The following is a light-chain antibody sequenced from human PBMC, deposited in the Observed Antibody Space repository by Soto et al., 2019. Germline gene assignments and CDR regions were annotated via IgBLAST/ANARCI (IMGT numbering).Light chain of an antibody. Sequence: DIHVTKYQASLSASVGDRVNISCRTSRGIYNYLAWYQQKSGQIPKLLINAASSLQSGVPSRFSGGGSGTDFTLSISSLQPGDVATYYCQKYDSAPRTFGQGTKVDIK. V-gene: IGKV1-27*01. CDR2: AAS. CDR3: QKYDSAPRT. CDR1: RGIYNY. J-gene: IGKJ1*01.